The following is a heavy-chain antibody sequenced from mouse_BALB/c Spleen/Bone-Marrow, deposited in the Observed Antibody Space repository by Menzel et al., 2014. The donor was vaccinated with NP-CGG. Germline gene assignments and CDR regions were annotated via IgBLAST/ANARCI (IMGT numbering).Heavy chain of an antibody. V-gene: IGHV1-84*02. D-gene: IGHD2-10*02. J-gene: IGHJ2*01. CDR3: AREGYGNSYYFDY. CDR2: IYPGSGNT. Sequence: QVHVKQSGPELVKPGASVKISCKASGYTFTDYYINWVKQKPGQGLEWIGWIYPGSGNTKYNEKFKGKATLTVDTSSSTAYMQLSSLTSEDTAVYFCAREGYGNSYYFDYRGQGTTLTVSS. CDR1: GYTFTDYY.